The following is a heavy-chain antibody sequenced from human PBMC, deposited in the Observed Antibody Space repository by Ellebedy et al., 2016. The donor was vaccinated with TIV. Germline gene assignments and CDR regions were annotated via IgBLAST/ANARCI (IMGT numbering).Heavy chain of an antibody. J-gene: IGHJ4*02. CDR3: ARLHYDRSGHFDY. V-gene: IGHV4-31*03. CDR2: IYYSGST. Sequence: MPSETLSLTCTVSGGSISRGGYYCSWIRQHPGKGLEWIGYIYYSGSTYYNPSLKSRVTISVDTSKNQFSLKLSSVTAADTAVYYCARLHYDRSGHFDYWGQGTLVTVSS. D-gene: IGHD3-22*01. CDR1: GGSISRGGYY.